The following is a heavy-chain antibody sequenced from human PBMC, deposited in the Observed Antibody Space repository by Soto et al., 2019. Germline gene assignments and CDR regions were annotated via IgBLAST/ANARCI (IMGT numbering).Heavy chain of an antibody. V-gene: IGHV3-49*03. CDR3: TRDFSAEAEYSSSFSFDY. CDR2: IRSKAYGGTT. D-gene: IGHD6-6*01. J-gene: IGHJ4*02. Sequence: GGSLRLSCTASGFTFGDYAMSWFRQAPGKGLEWVGFIRSKAYGGTTEYAASVKGRFTISRDDSKSIAYLQMNSLKTEDTAVYYCTRDFSAEAEYSSSFSFDYWGQGTLVTVSS. CDR1: GFTFGDYA.